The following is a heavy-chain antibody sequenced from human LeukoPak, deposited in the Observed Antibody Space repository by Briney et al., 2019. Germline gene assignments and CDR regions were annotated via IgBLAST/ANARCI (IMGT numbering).Heavy chain of an antibody. CDR3: ATGANLFQF. CDR1: AFTFGNYA. D-gene: IGHD1-14*01. V-gene: IGHV3-7*01. J-gene: IGHJ1*01. Sequence: PGGSLRLSCAASAFTFGNYAMNWVRQAPGKGLEWVANIRHDGSQTYYLDSVKGRFTISRDNAKNEVYLEMNNLRGADTAVYYCATGANLFQFWGQGTLVTVSS. CDR2: IRHDGSQT.